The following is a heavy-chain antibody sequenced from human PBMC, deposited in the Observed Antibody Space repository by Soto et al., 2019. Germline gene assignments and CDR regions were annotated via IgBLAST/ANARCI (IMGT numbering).Heavy chain of an antibody. Sequence: QVQLVESGGGVVQPGRSLRLSCAASGFTFSSYGMHWVRQAPGKGLEWVAVISYDGNNKYYADSVKGRFTISRDNSKNTLYLQMNRLRAEDTAVYYCAKILHLGDYEYYYYGMDVWRQGTTVTVSS. CDR3: AKILHLGDYEYYYYGMDV. CDR2: ISYDGNNK. V-gene: IGHV3-30*18. D-gene: IGHD4-17*01. CDR1: GFTFSSYG. J-gene: IGHJ6*02.